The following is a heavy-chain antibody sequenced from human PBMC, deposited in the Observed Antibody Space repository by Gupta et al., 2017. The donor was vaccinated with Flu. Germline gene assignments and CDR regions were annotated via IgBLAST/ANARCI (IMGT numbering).Heavy chain of an antibody. CDR1: GFILFIYA. V-gene: IGHV3-23*01. Sequence: EVQFLESGGGLVPLGGSVRLSCAPSGFILFIYAMHWAPQAPGKGLEWGSTSGAAGAYTYYADSVKGRFSISRDNSNSTVFLHLNSLRVEDTAVCYCAKDRDGYSFDYWGQGTLVTVSS. D-gene: IGHD5-24*01. J-gene: IGHJ4*02. CDR2: SGAAGAYT. CDR3: AKDRDGYSFDY.